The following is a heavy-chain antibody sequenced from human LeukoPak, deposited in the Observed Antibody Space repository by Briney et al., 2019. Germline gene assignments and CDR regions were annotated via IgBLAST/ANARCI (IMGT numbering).Heavy chain of an antibody. D-gene: IGHD6-19*01. CDR2: IIPILDVP. J-gene: IGHJ3*02. CDR1: GGSFINYG. V-gene: IGHV1-69*04. CDR3: AQKEGVAVASAFDI. Sequence: ASGKVSCKAAGGSFINYGISWVRQAPGQGLEWMGRIIPILDVPNYAQKFQGRVTITADKSTNTAYMELSSLRSEDTAVYYCAQKEGVAVASAFDIWGQGTMVTVSS.